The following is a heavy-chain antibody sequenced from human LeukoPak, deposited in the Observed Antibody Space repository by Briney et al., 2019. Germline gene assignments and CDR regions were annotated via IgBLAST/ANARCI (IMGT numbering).Heavy chain of an antibody. CDR3: ARGGWYFDY. CDR2: IKQDGSEK. Sequence: GGSLRLSCAASGFTLSDHWMTWVRQAPGKGLEWVAYIKQDGSEKYYVDSVKGRFTISRDNSKNSLYLQMNSLRAEDTAVYYCARGGWYFDYWGQRTLVTVSS. J-gene: IGHJ4*02. D-gene: IGHD6-19*01. CDR1: GFTLSDHW. V-gene: IGHV3-7*04.